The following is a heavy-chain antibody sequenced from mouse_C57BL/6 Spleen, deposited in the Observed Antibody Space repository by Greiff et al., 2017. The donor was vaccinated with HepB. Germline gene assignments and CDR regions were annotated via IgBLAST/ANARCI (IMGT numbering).Heavy chain of an antibody. V-gene: IGHV1-26*01. CDR2: INPNNGGT. Sequence: VQLQQSGPELVKPGASVKISCKASGYTFTDYYMNWVKQSHGKSLEWIGDINPNNGGTSYNQKFKGKATLTVDKSSSTAYMELRSLTSEDSAVYYCARDDGNYDAYWGQGTLVTVAA. CDR3: ARDDGNYDAY. CDR1: GYTFTDYY. J-gene: IGHJ3*01. D-gene: IGHD2-3*01.